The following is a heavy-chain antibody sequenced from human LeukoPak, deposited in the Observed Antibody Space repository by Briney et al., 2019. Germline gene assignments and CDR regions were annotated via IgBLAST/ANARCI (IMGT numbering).Heavy chain of an antibody. D-gene: IGHD4-17*01. Sequence: SETLSLTCAVSGGSFSGYYWSWIRQPPGKGLEWIGEINHSGNTNYNPSLKSRVAMSIDTSKNRFSLKLSSVTAADTAVYYCAKGCTVTTCAWFDHWGQGTLVTVSS. J-gene: IGHJ5*02. CDR2: INHSGNT. V-gene: IGHV4-34*01. CDR3: AKGCTVTTCAWFDH. CDR1: GGSFSGYY.